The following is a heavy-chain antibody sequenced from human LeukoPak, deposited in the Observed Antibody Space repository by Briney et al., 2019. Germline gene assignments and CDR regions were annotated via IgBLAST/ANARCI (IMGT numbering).Heavy chain of an antibody. CDR1: GGSISSYY. CDR2: IYYSGST. J-gene: IGHJ6*02. V-gene: IGHV4-59*01. D-gene: IGHD3/OR15-3a*01. Sequence: SETLSLTCTVSGGSISSYYWSWIRQPPGKGLEWIGYIYYSGSTNYNPSLKSRVTISVDTSKNQFSLKLSSVTAADTAVYYCARRGVLDKLGYGMDVWGQGTTVTVSS. CDR3: ARRGVLDKLGYGMDV.